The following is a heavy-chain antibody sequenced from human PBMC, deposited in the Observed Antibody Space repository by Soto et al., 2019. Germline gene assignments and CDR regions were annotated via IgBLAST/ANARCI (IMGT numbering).Heavy chain of an antibody. D-gene: IGHD6-13*01. Sequence: GGSLRLSCAASGFTFSSYAMSWVRQAPGKGLEWISAVSGSGGTTYYADSVKGRFTSTRDNSENTVYLKMNTLRAEDTAVYYCAKSIAAAGYYYYYGMDVWGQGITVTVSS. CDR3: AKSIAAAGYYYYYGMDV. CDR2: VSGSGGTT. V-gene: IGHV3-23*01. CDR1: GFTFSSYA. J-gene: IGHJ6*02.